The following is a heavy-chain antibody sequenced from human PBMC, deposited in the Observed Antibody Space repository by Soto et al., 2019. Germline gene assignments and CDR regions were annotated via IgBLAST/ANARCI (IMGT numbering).Heavy chain of an antibody. J-gene: IGHJ3*02. CDR2: ISSSSSYT. CDR1: GFTFSDYY. D-gene: IGHD5-18*01. CDR3: ARVMLRGYSYGYAFDI. V-gene: IGHV3-11*06. Sequence: GGSLRLSCAASGFTFSDYYMSWIRQAPGKGLEWVSYISSSSSYTNYADSVKGRFTISRDNAKNSLYLQMNSLRAEDTAVYYCARVMLRGYSYGYAFDIWGQGTMVTVSS.